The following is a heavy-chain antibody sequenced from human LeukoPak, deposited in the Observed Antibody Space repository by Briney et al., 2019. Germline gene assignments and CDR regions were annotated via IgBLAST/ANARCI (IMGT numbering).Heavy chain of an antibody. D-gene: IGHD3-10*01. CDR3: ARSGVGELLPFDY. V-gene: IGHV7-4-1*02. J-gene: IGHJ4*02. Sequence: EASVKVSCKASGYTFTNYAINWVRQAPGQGLEWMGWINTDTGNPTYAQGFTGRFVFSLDTSVSTAYLQISSLKAEDTAVYYCARSGVGELLPFDYWGQETLVTVSS. CDR1: GYTFTNYA. CDR2: INTDTGNP.